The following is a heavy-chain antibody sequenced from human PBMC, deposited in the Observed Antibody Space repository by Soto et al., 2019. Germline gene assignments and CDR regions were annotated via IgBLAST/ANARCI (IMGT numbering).Heavy chain of an antibody. CDR1: GLSLSNAGLG. CDR3: ASTYITSWYWFDP. J-gene: IGHJ5*02. V-gene: IGHV2-26*04. CDR2: IFTNDEK. D-gene: IGHD6-13*01. Sequence: QATVKECAPVLVKPTGTLTLTCTASGLSLSNAGLGVSWIRQPPGKALEWLAHIFTNDEKSYSTSLKSRLTISKDTPKSQVVLTMNNMDPVDTATYYCASTYITSWYWFDPWGQGTLVTVSS.